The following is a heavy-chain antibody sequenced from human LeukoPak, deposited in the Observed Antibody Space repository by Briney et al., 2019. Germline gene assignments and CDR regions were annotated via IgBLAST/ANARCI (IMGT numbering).Heavy chain of an antibody. Sequence: SETLSLTCAVYGGSFSGYYWSWIRQPPGKGLEWIGEINHSGSTNYNPSLKSRVTISVDTSKNQFSLKLSSVTAADTAVYYCARGQVEYSSSHRLNWFDPWGQGTLVTVSP. D-gene: IGHD6-6*01. V-gene: IGHV4-34*01. CDR2: INHSGST. CDR1: GGSFSGYY. CDR3: ARGQVEYSSSHRLNWFDP. J-gene: IGHJ5*02.